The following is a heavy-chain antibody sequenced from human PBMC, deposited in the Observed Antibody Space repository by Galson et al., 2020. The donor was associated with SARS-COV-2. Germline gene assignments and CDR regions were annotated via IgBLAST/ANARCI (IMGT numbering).Heavy chain of an antibody. CDR2: ISGSGGRT. CDR3: ARVGEVAGGTWFGSGSNLFWNWFDP. J-gene: IGHJ5*02. V-gene: IGHV3-23*01. CDR1: EFTFANYA. Sequence: GGSLRLSCTASEFTFANYAMTWVRQAPGKGLEWVSSISGSGGRTFYADSVKGRVTISRDNSRNTLYLQMNSLRADDTAVYYCARVGEVAGGTWFGSGSNLFWNWFDPWGQGALVTVSS. D-gene: IGHD6-13*01.